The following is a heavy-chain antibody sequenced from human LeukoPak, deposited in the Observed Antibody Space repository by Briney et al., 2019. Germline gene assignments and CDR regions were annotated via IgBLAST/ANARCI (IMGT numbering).Heavy chain of an antibody. D-gene: IGHD3-22*01. CDR1: GFTFSTYA. CDR3: AKIDSSAYYFDAFDI. V-gene: IGHV3-23*01. Sequence: GGSLRLSCAASGFTFSTYAISWVRQPPGKGLEWASGIIGGGGGTYYADSVKGRFTISRDNSKKTLYLQMNSLRAEDTAVYYCAKIDSSAYYFDAFDIWGQGTMVTVSS. CDR2: IIGGGGGT. J-gene: IGHJ3*02.